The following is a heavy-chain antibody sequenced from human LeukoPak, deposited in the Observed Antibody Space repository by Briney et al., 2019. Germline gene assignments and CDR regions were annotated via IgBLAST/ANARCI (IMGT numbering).Heavy chain of an antibody. CDR1: GGSISSGGYS. Sequence: SQTLSLTCAVSGGSISSGGYSWSWIRQPPGKGLEWIGYIYHSGSTYYNPSLKSRVTISVDRSKNQFSLKLSSVTAADTAVYYCAGRGYTAPYYYYGMDVWGQGTRVTVSS. D-gene: IGHD5-18*01. J-gene: IGHJ6*02. CDR2: IYHSGST. CDR3: AGRGYTAPYYYYGMDV. V-gene: IGHV4-30-2*01.